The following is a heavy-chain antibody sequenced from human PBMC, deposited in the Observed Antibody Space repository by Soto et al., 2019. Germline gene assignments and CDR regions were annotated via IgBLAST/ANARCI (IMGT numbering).Heavy chain of an antibody. Sequence: PGESLKISCQSSGYTFSNFWIGWVRQLPGKGLEWMGIIYPGDHETRYSPSFHGKVTISADRSINTAYLQWNSLEASDTAFYYCAKDRWGLFGEWLGGYFDQWGQGTLVTVSS. J-gene: IGHJ4*02. D-gene: IGHD2-8*01. CDR2: IYPGDHET. V-gene: IGHV5-51*01. CDR1: GYTFSNFW. CDR3: AKDRWGLFGEWLGGYFDQ.